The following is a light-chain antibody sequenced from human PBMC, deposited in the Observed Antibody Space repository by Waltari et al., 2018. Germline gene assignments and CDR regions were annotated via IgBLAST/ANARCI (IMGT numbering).Light chain of an antibody. Sequence: QSVLTQPPSVSGAPGQRVTISCTGRSSNIGARYDVHWYQQLPGTAPKLLIYGNSKRPSGVPDRFSGSKSGTSASLAITGLQAEDEADYYCQSFDSSLSDAVFGGGTQLTVL. CDR2: GNS. J-gene: IGLJ7*01. V-gene: IGLV1-40*01. CDR1: SSNIGARYD. CDR3: QSFDSSLSDAV.